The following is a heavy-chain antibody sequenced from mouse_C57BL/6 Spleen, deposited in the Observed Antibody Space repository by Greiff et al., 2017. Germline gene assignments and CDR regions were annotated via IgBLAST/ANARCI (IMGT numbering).Heavy chain of an antibody. CDR2: INPGSGGT. V-gene: IGHV1-54*01. J-gene: IGHJ2*01. CDR3: ARCMIRYFDN. CDR1: GYAFTDYL. D-gene: IGHD2-4*01. Sequence: QVQLQQSGAELVRPGTSVKVSCKASGYAFTDYLIEWVKQRPGQGLEWIGVINPGSGGTNYNEKFKGKATLTADKSSSTAYMQLSSLTSEDSAVYFCARCMIRYFDNWGAGTTLTVSS.